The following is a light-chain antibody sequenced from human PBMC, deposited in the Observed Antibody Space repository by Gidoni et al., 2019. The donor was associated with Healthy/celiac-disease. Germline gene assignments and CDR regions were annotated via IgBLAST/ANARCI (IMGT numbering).Light chain of an antibody. CDR3: QRRTNWPPALT. Sequence: VFTQSTATLSLSTGDRATLSCRASQSISSYLAWYQQKPGQAPRLLIYDASNGATGIPARFSGSVSGTDFTLTISSLDPEDFAVYYCQRRTNWPPALTFGGGTKVEIK. J-gene: IGKJ4*01. CDR2: DAS. V-gene: IGKV3-11*01. CDR1: QSISSY.